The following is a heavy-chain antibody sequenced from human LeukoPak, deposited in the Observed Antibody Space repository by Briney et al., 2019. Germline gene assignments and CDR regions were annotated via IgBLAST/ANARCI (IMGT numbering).Heavy chain of an antibody. CDR3: ARGHPGIAAAGPFEY. CDR2: IKQDGREK. V-gene: IGHV3-7*05. Sequence: PGGSLRLSCAASGFTLSSYWMSWVRQAPGKGVEGVANIKQDGREKYYVDSVKGRFTISRDNAKNSLYLQMNSLRAEDTAVYYCARGHPGIAAAGPFEYWGQGTLVTVSS. CDR1: GFTLSSYW. D-gene: IGHD6-13*01. J-gene: IGHJ4*02.